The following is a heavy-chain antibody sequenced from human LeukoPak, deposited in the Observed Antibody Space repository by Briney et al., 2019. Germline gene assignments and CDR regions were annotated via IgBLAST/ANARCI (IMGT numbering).Heavy chain of an antibody. Sequence: GGSLRLSCAASGFTVSSNYMSWVRQAPGKGLEWVSVIYSGGSTDYADSVKGRFTISRDSSKNTLYLQMNSLRAEDTAVYYCARGGRDGYNYFDYWGQGTLVTVSS. D-gene: IGHD5-24*01. V-gene: IGHV3-53*01. CDR2: IYSGGST. CDR3: ARGGRDGYNYFDY. J-gene: IGHJ4*02. CDR1: GFTVSSNY.